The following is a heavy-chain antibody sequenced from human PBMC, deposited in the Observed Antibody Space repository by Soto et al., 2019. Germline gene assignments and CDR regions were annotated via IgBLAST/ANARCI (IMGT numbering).Heavy chain of an antibody. D-gene: IGHD6-19*01. CDR3: AYSPGWYRHDV. Sequence: QVQLQESGPGLVKPSGTLSLTCAVSGDSISSSKWWTWVRQHPGKGLEWIGDTLHRGSTSYNPSLKSRMSISVDKSKSLISLDLTTVTAASTAVYNCAYSPGWYRHDVRGQGTVVIVTP. V-gene: IGHV4-4*02. CDR2: TLHRGST. CDR1: GDSISSSKW. J-gene: IGHJ3*01.